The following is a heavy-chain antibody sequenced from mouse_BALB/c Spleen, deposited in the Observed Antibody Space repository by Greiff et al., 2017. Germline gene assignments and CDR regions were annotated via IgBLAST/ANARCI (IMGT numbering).Heavy chain of an antibody. CDR1: GYTFTSYW. D-gene: IGHD1-1*01. V-gene: IGHV1S81*02. CDR3: ASLYYYGSRDYAMDY. CDR2: INPSNGRT. Sequence: QVQLQQPGAELVKPGASVKLSCKASGYTFTSYWMHWVKQRPGQGLEWIGEINPSNGRTNYNEKFKSKATLTVDKSSSTAYMQRSSLTSEDSAVYYCASLYYYGSRDYAMDYWGQGTSVTVSS. J-gene: IGHJ4*01.